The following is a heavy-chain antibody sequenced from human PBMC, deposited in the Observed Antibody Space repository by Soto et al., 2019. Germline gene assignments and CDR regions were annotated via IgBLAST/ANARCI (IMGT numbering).Heavy chain of an antibody. D-gene: IGHD3-3*01. J-gene: IGHJ6*03. CDR2: ISSNGGST. CDR3: ARSDTLRFLESHYYYYMDV. Sequence: GGSLRLSCAASGFTFSSYAMHWVRQAPGKGLEYVSAISSNGGSTYYANSVKGRFTISRDNSKNTLYLQMGSLRAEDMAVYYCARSDTLRFLESHYYYYMDVWGKGTTVTVSS. V-gene: IGHV3-64*01. CDR1: GFTFSSYA.